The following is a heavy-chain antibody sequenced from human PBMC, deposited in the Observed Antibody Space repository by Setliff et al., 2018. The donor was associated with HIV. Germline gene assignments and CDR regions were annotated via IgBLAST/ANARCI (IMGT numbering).Heavy chain of an antibody. Sequence: SVKVSCKASGGSFRNYAINWVRQAPGRGLEWVGGIIPLLGTPNYAHKFQGRVTITADKYSSTVYMELSSLRSEDSAVFYCARDRSGIAVAAPDAFDVWG. J-gene: IGHJ3*01. V-gene: IGHV1-69*06. CDR2: IIPLLGTP. CDR3: ARDRSGIAVAAPDAFDV. CDR1: GGSFRNYA. D-gene: IGHD6-19*01.